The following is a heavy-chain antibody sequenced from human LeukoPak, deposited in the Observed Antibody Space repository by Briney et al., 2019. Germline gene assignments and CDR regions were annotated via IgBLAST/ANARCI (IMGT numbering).Heavy chain of an antibody. D-gene: IGHD3-22*01. Sequence: ASVKVSCKASGYTFTSYYMHWVRQAPGQGLEWMGIINPSGGSTSYAQKFQGRVTMTRDTSISTAYMELSRLRSDDTAVYYCARGWGSGYLFVDYWGQGTLVTVSS. V-gene: IGHV1-46*01. J-gene: IGHJ4*02. CDR3: ARGWGSGYLFVDY. CDR1: GYTFTSYY. CDR2: INPSGGST.